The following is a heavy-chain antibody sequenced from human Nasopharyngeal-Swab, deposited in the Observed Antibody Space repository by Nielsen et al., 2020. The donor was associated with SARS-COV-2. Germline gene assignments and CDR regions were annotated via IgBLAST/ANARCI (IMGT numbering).Heavy chain of an antibody. CDR2: SRNKANGYTT. CDR1: GFTFSAHY. Sequence: GESLKISCAASGFTFSAHYMDWVRQAPGKGLEWVGRSRNKANGYTTEYAASVRGRFTISRDDSKDSLYLQMNSLKTEDTAVYYCARDAAPAAAGAYYYYGMDVWGQGTTVTVSS. J-gene: IGHJ6*02. D-gene: IGHD6-13*01. V-gene: IGHV3-72*01. CDR3: ARDAAPAAAGAYYYYGMDV.